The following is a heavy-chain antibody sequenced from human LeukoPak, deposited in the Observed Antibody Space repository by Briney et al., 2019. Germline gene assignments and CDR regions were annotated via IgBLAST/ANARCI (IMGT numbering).Heavy chain of an antibody. CDR2: IYTSGSS. CDR1: GGSISPYY. D-gene: IGHD1-26*01. V-gene: IGHV4-4*07. CDR3: ARDKPSANYLLDY. J-gene: IGHJ4*02. Sequence: SETLSLTCTVSGGSISPYYWSWIRQPAGKGLEWIGHIYTSGSSNYNPSLKSRVTMSVDTSKNQFSLKMTSVTAADTAIYYCARDKPSANYLLDYWGQGTLVTVSS.